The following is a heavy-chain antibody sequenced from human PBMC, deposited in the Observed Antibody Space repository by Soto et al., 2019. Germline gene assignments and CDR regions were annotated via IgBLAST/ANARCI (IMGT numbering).Heavy chain of an antibody. J-gene: IGHJ6*02. CDR2: ISYDGSNK. CDR3: AKDTFLQLWSRSYYYYGMDV. CDR1: GFTFSSYG. D-gene: IGHD5-18*01. V-gene: IGHV3-30*18. Sequence: GGSLRLSCAASGFTFSSYGMHWVRQAPGKGLEWVAVISYDGSNKYYADSVKGRFTISRDNSKNTLYLQMNSLRAEDTAVYYCAKDTFLQLWSRSYYYYGMDVWGQGTTVTVSS.